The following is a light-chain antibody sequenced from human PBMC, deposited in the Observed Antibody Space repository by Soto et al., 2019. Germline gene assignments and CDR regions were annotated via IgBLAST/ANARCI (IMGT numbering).Light chain of an antibody. CDR2: NNN. Sequence: QLVLTQPPSASGTPGQRVTISCSGSRASIGSNTVTWYQHLPVAAPKLLVYNNNQRPSGVPDRFSGSKSDTSASLAISGLQFEDEAVYYCAAWDDSLRGPVFGGGTKLTVL. J-gene: IGLJ3*02. V-gene: IGLV1-44*01. CDR3: AAWDDSLRGPV. CDR1: RASIGSNT.